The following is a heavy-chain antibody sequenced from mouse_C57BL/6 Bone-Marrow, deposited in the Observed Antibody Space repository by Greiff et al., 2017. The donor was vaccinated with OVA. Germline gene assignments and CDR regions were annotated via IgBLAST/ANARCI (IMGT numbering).Heavy chain of an antibody. Sequence: EVQLKESGAELVRPGASVKLSCTASGFNIKDDYMHWVKQRPEQGLEWIGWIDPENGDTEYASKFQGKATITADTSSNTAYLQLSGLTSEDTAVYYCTTAGYYFDYWGQGTTLTVSS. CDR2: IDPENGDT. V-gene: IGHV14-4*01. CDR1: GFNIKDDY. CDR3: TTAGYYFDY. D-gene: IGHD4-1*01. J-gene: IGHJ2*01.